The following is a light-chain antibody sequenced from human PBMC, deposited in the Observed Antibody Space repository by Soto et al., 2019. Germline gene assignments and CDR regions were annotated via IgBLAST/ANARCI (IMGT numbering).Light chain of an antibody. CDR2: EVS. V-gene: IGLV2-14*01. Sequence: QSALTQPASVSGSPGQSITISCTGTSGDVGGYNYVSWYQQHPGKAPKLMIYEVSNRSSGVSNRFSGSKSGNTASLTISGLQAEDEADYYCSSYTSSNSLVFGGGTKLTVL. J-gene: IGLJ2*01. CDR1: SGDVGGYNY. CDR3: SSYTSSNSLV.